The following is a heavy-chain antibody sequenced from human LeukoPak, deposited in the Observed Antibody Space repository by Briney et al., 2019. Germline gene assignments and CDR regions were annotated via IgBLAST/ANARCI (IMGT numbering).Heavy chain of an antibody. J-gene: IGHJ6*03. D-gene: IGHD3-22*01. CDR3: AKGATYYYDSSGYPDYHMDV. V-gene: IGHV3-33*06. CDR2: IWYDGSNK. CDR1: GFTFSSYG. Sequence: GGSLRLSCAASGFTFSSYGMHWVRQAPGKGLEWVAVIWYDGSNKYYADSVKGRFTISRDNSKNTLYLQMNSLRAEDTAVYYCAKGATYYYDSSGYPDYHMDVWGKGTTVTVSS.